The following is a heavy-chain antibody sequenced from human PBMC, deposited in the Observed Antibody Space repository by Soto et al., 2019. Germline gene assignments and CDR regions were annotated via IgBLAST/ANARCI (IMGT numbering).Heavy chain of an antibody. Sequence: QVQLQESGPGLVKASDTLSLTCAVSGYSISSSNWWCWIRQPPGKGLEWIWFIYYSGTNYYNTSLNSRVTMSVATSKNQFSLKLTSVTAVDTDVYYCARREIQGHIDYWGQGTLVTVSS. CDR2: IYYSGTN. V-gene: IGHV4-28*01. D-gene: IGHD1-26*01. CDR1: GYSISSSNW. J-gene: IGHJ4*02. CDR3: ARREIQGHIDY.